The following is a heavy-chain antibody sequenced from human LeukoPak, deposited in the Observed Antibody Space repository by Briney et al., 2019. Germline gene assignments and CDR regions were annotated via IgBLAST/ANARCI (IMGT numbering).Heavy chain of an antibody. V-gene: IGHV3-23*01. Sequence: GGSLRLSCAASGFTFSSYAMSWVRQAPGKGLEWVPAISGSGGSTYYADSVKGRFTISRDNSKNTLYLQMNSLRAEDTAVYYCASSPGDYYGMDVWGQGTTVTVSS. CDR1: GFTFSSYA. D-gene: IGHD4-17*01. J-gene: IGHJ6*02. CDR2: ISGSGGST. CDR3: ASSPGDYYGMDV.